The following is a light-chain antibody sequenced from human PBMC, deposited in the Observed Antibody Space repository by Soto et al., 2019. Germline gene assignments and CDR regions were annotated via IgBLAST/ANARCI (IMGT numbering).Light chain of an antibody. CDR3: HQYGSSPLT. V-gene: IGKV3-20*01. J-gene: IGKJ4*01. CDR1: QSVSSSY. Sequence: EIVLTQSPGTLSLSPGERATLSCRASQSVSSSYLAWYKQKPGQAPRLLIYGASSRATGIPHRFSGSGSGTDFTLTISRLEPEDFAVYYCHQYGSSPLTFGVGTKVEIK. CDR2: GAS.